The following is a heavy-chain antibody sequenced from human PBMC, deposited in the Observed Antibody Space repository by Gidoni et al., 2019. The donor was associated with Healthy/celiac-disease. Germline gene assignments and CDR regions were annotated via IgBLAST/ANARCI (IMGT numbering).Heavy chain of an antibody. CDR1: GFTFSSHG. J-gene: IGHJ3*02. CDR2: ISNDGSNK. Sequence: QVQLVESGGGVVQPGRSLRLSCAASGFTFSSHGSHWVRQAPGKGLEWVAVISNDGSNKYYADSVKGRFTISRDNAKNTLYLQMNSLRAEDTAVYYCARDIAIYSSGWYSGSAFDIWGQGTMVTVSS. CDR3: ARDIAIYSSGWYSGSAFDI. D-gene: IGHD6-19*01. V-gene: IGHV3-30*03.